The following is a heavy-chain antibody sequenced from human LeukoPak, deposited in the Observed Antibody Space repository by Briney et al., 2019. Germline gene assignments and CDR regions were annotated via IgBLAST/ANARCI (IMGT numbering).Heavy chain of an antibody. CDR1: GFTFSFYS. J-gene: IGHJ4*02. CDR3: ARDANDYASPPDY. Sequence: PGGSLRLSCAASGFTFSFYSINWVRQAPGKGLQWVAHVGASSGVKFYADSVKGRFTISRDNAKNSVYLQMNSLRAEDTAVYYCARDANDYASPPDYWGQGALVTVSS. CDR2: VGASSGVK. V-gene: IGHV3-48*04. D-gene: IGHD3-16*01.